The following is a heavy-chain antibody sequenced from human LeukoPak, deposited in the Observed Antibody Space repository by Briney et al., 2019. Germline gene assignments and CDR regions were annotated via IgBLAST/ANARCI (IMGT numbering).Heavy chain of an antibody. CDR2: IKRDGSEK. V-gene: IGHV3-7*01. CDR3: TSNVQKWRAAFDI. J-gene: IGHJ3*02. CDR1: GFTFSSYE. D-gene: IGHD3-10*02. Sequence: GGSLRLSCAASGFTFSSYEMNWVRQAPGKGLEWVANIKRDGSEKYYVDSVKGRFTISRDNAKNSLYLQMNSLRAEDTAVYYCTSNVQKWRAAFDIWGQGTMVTVSS.